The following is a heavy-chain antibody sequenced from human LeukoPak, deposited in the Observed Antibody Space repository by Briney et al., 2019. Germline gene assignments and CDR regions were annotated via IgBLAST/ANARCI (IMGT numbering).Heavy chain of an antibody. J-gene: IGHJ4*02. D-gene: IGHD1-26*01. V-gene: IGHV3-7*01. CDR2: IEQDGSDK. Sequence: QPGGSLRLSCAVSGFTFTNYWMTWVGQAPGKWLEWVANIEQDGSDKYYVDSVVGRFTISRDNAQNLLYLHMNSLRAEDTGVYYCAKSGGFFDTWGQGTLVTVSS. CDR3: AKSGGFFDT. CDR1: GFTFTNYW.